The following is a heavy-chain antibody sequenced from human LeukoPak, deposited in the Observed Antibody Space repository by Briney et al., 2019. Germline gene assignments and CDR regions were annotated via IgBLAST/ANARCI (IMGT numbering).Heavy chain of an antibody. D-gene: IGHD6-19*01. CDR2: IYYSGST. CDR3: ARIAVAGHDAFDI. J-gene: IGHJ3*02. CDR1: GGSISNNFF. Sequence: PSQTLSLTCTVSGGSISNNFFWSWIRQPPGKGLDWIGYIYYSGSTYYNPSLKSRVTISVDTSKNQFSLKLSSVTAADTAVYYCARIAVAGHDAFDIWGQGTMVTVSS. V-gene: IGHV4-30-4*08.